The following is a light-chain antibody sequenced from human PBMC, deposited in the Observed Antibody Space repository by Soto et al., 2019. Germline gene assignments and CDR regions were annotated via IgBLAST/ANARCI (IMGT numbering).Light chain of an antibody. Sequence: EIVLTQSPGTLSLSPGERATLSCRASQSVSSYYLAWYQQKPGQAPRLLIYGASRRATDIPDRFSGSGSGTDFTLTISRLEPEDLAVYYCQQYGSSPLTFGGGTKVEIK. CDR3: QQYGSSPLT. CDR1: QSVSSYY. J-gene: IGKJ4*01. CDR2: GAS. V-gene: IGKV3-20*01.